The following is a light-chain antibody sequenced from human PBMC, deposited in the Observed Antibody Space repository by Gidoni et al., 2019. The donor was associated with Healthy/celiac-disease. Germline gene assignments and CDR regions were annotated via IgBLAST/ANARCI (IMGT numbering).Light chain of an antibody. CDR2: DAS. V-gene: IGKV3-11*01. CDR3: QQRSNWPPAT. CDR1: QSVSIY. J-gene: IGKJ2*01. Sequence: EIVLTQSPATLSLSPGERATLSCRASQSVSIYLAWYQQKPGQAPRLLIYDASNRATGIPARFSGSGSGTDFTLTISSLEPEDFAVYYCQQRSNWPPATFXQXTKLXIK.